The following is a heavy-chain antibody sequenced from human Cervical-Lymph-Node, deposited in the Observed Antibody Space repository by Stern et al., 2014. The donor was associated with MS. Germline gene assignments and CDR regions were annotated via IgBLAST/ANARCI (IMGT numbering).Heavy chain of an antibody. CDR1: GFTFSNYG. CDR3: ARTDSSMFLDY. D-gene: IGHD5-18*01. Sequence: VHLVESGGGVVQPGRSLRLSCAASGFTFSNYGMHWVRQAPGKGLEWVAVIWDDGSNKYYADSVKGRFTISRDNSRNTLYLQMNSLRAEGTAVDYWARTDSSMFLDYRGQGTLVTVSS. J-gene: IGHJ4*02. CDR2: IWDDGSNK. V-gene: IGHV3-33*01.